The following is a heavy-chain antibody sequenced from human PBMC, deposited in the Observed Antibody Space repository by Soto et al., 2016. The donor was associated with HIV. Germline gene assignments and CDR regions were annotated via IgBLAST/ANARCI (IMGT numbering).Heavy chain of an antibody. J-gene: IGHJ6*03. CDR1: GGAFSGYY. Sequence: LLQPPESLSLTCAVYGGAFSGYYWSWIRQSPGKELEWIGEVNHIGNTNYNPSLKSRVTVSRDSSKNQVSLTVNNVTAADTAIYYCSRRTLGRGGYMDVWGKGTTVIVPS. CDR2: VNHIGNT. D-gene: IGHD3-16*01. V-gene: IGHV4-34*01. CDR3: SRRTLGRGGYMDV.